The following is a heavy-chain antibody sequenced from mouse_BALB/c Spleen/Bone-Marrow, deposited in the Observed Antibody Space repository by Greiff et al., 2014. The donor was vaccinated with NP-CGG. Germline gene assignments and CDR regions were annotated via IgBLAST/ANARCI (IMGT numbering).Heavy chain of an antibody. CDR2: INPSTAYT. J-gene: IGHJ3*01. CDR1: GYTFTVYW. Sequence: LQESGAELAKPGASVKMSCKASGYTFTVYWIHWVKQRPGQGLEWIGYINPSTAYTEYNQKFKDKATLTADKSSTTAYMQLSSLTSEDSAVYYCALTTATPFAYWGQGTLATVS. D-gene: IGHD1-2*01. CDR3: ALTTATPFAY. V-gene: IGHV1-7*01.